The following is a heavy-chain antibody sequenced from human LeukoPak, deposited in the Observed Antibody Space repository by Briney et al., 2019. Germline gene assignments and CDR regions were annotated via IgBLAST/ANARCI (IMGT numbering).Heavy chain of an antibody. D-gene: IGHD6-25*01. J-gene: IGHJ4*02. CDR3: AGLQDSRGYGFDY. CDR2: IYYSGST. V-gene: IGHV4-59*01. CDR1: GGSISSYY. Sequence: NPSETLSLTCTVSGGSISSYYWSWIRQPPGKGLEWIGYIYYSGSTNYNPSLKSRVTISVDTSKNQFSLKLSSVTAADTAVYYCAGLQDSRGYGFDYWGQGTLVTVSS.